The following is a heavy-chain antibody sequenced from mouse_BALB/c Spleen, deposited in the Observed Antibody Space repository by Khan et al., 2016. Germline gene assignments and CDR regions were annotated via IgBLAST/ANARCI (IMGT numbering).Heavy chain of an antibody. V-gene: IGHV1S34*01. Sequence: LVKTGTSVKISCKASGYSFTGYYMHWVKQSHGKSLERIGYISCYNGATRYNQKFKGKATFTVDTSSSTAYMQFNSLTSEDSAVYYCARSSRGTYYYAMDYWGQGTSVTVSS. J-gene: IGHJ4*01. CDR2: ISCYNGAT. CDR1: GYSFTGYY. CDR3: ARSSRGTYYYAMDY. D-gene: IGHD2-14*01.